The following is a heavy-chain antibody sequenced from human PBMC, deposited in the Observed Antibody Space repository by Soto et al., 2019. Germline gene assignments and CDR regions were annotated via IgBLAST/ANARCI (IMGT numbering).Heavy chain of an antibody. CDR1: GYTFTNYD. Sequence: QVQLVQSGAEVKKPGASVKVSCKASGYTFTNYDFHWVRQATGQGLEWMGWMNPNSGNTGYAQKFQGRVTMTKKNSINTAYMELSSLRSDDTAGYYCPQTPPNWGAFHYWGQGTLVTVSS. CDR3: PQTPPNWGAFHY. J-gene: IGHJ4*02. D-gene: IGHD7-27*01. V-gene: IGHV1-8*01. CDR2: MNPNSGNT.